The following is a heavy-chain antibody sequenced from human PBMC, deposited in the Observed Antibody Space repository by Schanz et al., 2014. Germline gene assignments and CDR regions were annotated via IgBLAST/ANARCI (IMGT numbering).Heavy chain of an antibody. Sequence: EVQLVESGGGLVQRGGSLRLSCAASGFSFGSYAMSWVRQAPGRGLEWVSALSARGHRTQYADSVMGRFTISRDKSKNTLSLQMNSLRAEDTAVYYCAKDCSIGYGSTCVEYWGQGTLVTVSS. CDR2: LSARGHRT. D-gene: IGHD6-13*01. CDR3: AKDCSIGYGSTCVEY. J-gene: IGHJ4*02. V-gene: IGHV3-23*04. CDR1: GFSFGSYA.